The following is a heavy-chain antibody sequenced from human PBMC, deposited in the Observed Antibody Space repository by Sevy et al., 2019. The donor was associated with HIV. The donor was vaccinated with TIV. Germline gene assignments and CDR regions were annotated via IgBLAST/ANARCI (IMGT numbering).Heavy chain of an antibody. J-gene: IGHJ5*02. CDR1: GFTFTNAW. CDR2: IKNKTEGGTT. V-gene: IGHV3-15*01. CDR3: TKENRRFPGGRGIAVAGNRPHYWFDP. D-gene: IGHD6-19*01. Sequence: GESLKISCAASGFTFTNAWMTWVRQAPGKGLEWVGHIKNKTEGGTTDYAAPVKGRFTISRDDSKNMRYLQMNSLKTGGRGGYYFTKENRRFPGGRGIAVAGNRPHYWFDPWGQGTLVTVSS.